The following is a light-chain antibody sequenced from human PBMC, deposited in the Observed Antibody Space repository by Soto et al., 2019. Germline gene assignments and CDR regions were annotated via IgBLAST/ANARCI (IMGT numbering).Light chain of an antibody. CDR2: GAS. Sequence: EIEMTQSPPSLPVSQGASVTLSCRASQSVSIDLAWYQQTPGQAPRLLIYGASTRATGIPVRFSGSASGTEFTLTISSLQSEDFTVYYCQQYNKWPLTFGQGTKVDI. J-gene: IGKJ1*01. V-gene: IGKV3-15*01. CDR1: QSVSID. CDR3: QQYNKWPLT.